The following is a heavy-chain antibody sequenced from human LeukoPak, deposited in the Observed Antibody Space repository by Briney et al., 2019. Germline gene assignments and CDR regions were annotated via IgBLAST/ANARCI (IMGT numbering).Heavy chain of an antibody. D-gene: IGHD1-20*01. V-gene: IGHV4-4*07. CDR3: AGGYNWNDVGAFDI. CDR1: GGSISSYY. Sequence: SETLSLTCTVSGGSISSYYWSWIRQPAGKGLEWIGRVYTSGSTNYNPSLKSRVTMSVDTSKNQSSLKLSSVTAADTAVYYCAGGYNWNDVGAFDIWGQGTMVTVSS. J-gene: IGHJ3*02. CDR2: VYTSGST.